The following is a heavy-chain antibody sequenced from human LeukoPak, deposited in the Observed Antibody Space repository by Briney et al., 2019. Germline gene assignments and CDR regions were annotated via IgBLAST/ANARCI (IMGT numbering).Heavy chain of an antibody. Sequence: PGGSLRLSCAASGFTFSSYGMHWVRQAPGKGLEWVAVISYDGSNKYYADSVKGRFTISRDNSKNTLYLQMNSLRAEDTAVYYCAALDRYGYLTYLWGQGTLVTVSS. CDR2: ISYDGSNK. D-gene: IGHD5-18*01. J-gene: IGHJ4*02. CDR1: GFTFSSYG. CDR3: AALDRYGYLTYL. V-gene: IGHV3-30*03.